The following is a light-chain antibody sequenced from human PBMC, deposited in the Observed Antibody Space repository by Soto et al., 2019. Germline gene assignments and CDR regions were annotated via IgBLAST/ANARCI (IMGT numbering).Light chain of an antibody. CDR3: QQYDDRPLT. CDR2: PAS. Sequence: IQMTQSPSSLSASVLDRVTITFQASQDISDSLNWYQQKPGKAPKLVIYPASNLETGVPSRFSGSGSGTHFAFTISSLQPEDIETYYCQQYDDRPLTFGGGTKVDIK. CDR1: QDISDS. V-gene: IGKV1-33*01. J-gene: IGKJ4*01.